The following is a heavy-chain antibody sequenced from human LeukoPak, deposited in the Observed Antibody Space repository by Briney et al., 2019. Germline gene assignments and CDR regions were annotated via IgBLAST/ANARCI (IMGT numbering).Heavy chain of an antibody. D-gene: IGHD5-18*01. J-gene: IGHJ6*02. V-gene: IGHV3-23*01. CDR3: AKDRASSRYNGLDV. Sequence: GGSLRLSCAASGFTFSIYAMSWVRQAPGKGLEWVSAISGNSETTNYADPVKGRFTISRDNSKNTVYLQMNSLRVEDTARYYCAKDRASSRYNGLDVWGQGTTVTVSS. CDR1: GFTFSIYA. CDR2: ISGNSETT.